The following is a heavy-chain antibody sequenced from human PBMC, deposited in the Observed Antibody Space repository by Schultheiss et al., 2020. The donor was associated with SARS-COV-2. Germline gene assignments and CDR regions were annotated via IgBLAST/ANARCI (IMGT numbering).Heavy chain of an antibody. D-gene: IGHD3-22*01. V-gene: IGHV3-48*03. CDR1: GFTFSSYE. CDR2: ISSSGSTI. Sequence: GGSLRLSCAASGFTFSSYEMNWVRQAPGKGLEWVSYISSSGSTIYYADSVKGRFTISRDNAKKTLSLQMNSLRAEDTAVYYCANLNYYDSSRRRYYFDYWGQGTLVTVSS. CDR3: ANLNYYDSSRRRYYFDY. J-gene: IGHJ4*02.